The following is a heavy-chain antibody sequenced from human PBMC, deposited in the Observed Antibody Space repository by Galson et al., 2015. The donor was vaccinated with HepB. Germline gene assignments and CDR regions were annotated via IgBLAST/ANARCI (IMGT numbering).Heavy chain of an antibody. CDR3: ARDYGHYYKSGALPFHYFDL. CDR1: GFSVTRNY. Sequence: SLRLSCAVSGFSVTRNYMTWVRQAPGMGPEWVSSIYGDNNAYYGESVKGRFTVSRDESKNVLYLQMNDLRVEDTAVYYCARDYGHYYKSGALPFHYFDLWGQGILVTVSS. D-gene: IGHD3-10*01. CDR2: IYGDNNA. V-gene: IGHV3-53*01. J-gene: IGHJ5*02.